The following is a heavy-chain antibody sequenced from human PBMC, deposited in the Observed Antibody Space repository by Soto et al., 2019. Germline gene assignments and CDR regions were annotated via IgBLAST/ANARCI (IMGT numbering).Heavy chain of an antibody. D-gene: IGHD1-1*01. V-gene: IGHV3-33*01. CDR1: GFTFSSYG. CDR2: IWYDGSNK. CDR3: VMASWNYYYYGMDI. J-gene: IGHJ6*02. Sequence: GGSLRLSCAASGFTFSSYGMHWVRQAPGKGLEWVAVIWYDGSNKYYADSVKGRFTISRDNSKNTLYLQMNSLRAEDTAVYYCVMASWNYYYYGMDIWGQGTTVTV.